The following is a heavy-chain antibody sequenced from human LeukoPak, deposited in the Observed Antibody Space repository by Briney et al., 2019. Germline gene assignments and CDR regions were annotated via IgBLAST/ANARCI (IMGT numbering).Heavy chain of an antibody. Sequence: KSSETLSLTCTVSGGSISSSSYYWGWIRQPPGKGLEWIGSTYYSGSTYYNPSLKSRVTISVDTSKNQFSLKLSSVTAADTAVYYCARDGYSSSWTLGYYYGMDVWGQGTTVTVSS. CDR2: TYYSGST. CDR1: GGSISSSSYY. CDR3: ARDGYSSSWTLGYYYGMDV. V-gene: IGHV4-39*07. J-gene: IGHJ6*02. D-gene: IGHD6-13*01.